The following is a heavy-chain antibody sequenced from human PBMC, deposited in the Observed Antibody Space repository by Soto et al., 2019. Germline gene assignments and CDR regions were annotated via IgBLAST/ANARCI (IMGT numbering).Heavy chain of an antibody. CDR2: IIPILGIA. D-gene: IGHD6-19*01. CDR3: ARDSGIAVAESTYFDY. CDR1: GGTFSSYT. Sequence: SVKVSCKASGGTFSSYTISWVRQAPGQGLEWMGRIIPILGIANYAQKFQGRVTITADKSTSTAYMELSSLRSEDTAVYYCARDSGIAVAESTYFDYWGQGTLVTVSS. V-gene: IGHV1-69*04. J-gene: IGHJ4*02.